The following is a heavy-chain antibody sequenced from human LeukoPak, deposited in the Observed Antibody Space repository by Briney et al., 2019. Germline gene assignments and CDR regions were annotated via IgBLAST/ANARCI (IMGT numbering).Heavy chain of an antibody. V-gene: IGHV3-30*07. Sequence: GGSLRLSCAASGFTFSNFAMHWVRQAPGKGLEWVAVIRFDGSRQHYAESLEGRFTISRDNSKNTVSLQMSSLRTEDTALYYWVGEQRGDGGSGLDYWGQETLVTVSS. CDR3: VGEQRGDGGSGLDY. CDR1: GFTFSNFA. J-gene: IGHJ4*02. D-gene: IGHD3-10*01. CDR2: IRFDGSRQ.